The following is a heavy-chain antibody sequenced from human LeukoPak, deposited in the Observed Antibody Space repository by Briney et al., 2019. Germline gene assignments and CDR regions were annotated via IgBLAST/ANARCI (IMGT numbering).Heavy chain of an antibody. V-gene: IGHV4-59*01. Sequence: SSETLSLSCTVSGGSISSYYWSWIRQPPGKGLEWIGYIYYSGSTNYNPSLKSRVTISVDTSKNQFSLKLSSVTAADTAVYYCARSPPNYDFWSGYPVHDAFDIWGQGTMVTVSS. CDR2: IYYSGST. CDR3: ARSPPNYDFWSGYPVHDAFDI. CDR1: GGSISSYY. J-gene: IGHJ3*02. D-gene: IGHD3-3*01.